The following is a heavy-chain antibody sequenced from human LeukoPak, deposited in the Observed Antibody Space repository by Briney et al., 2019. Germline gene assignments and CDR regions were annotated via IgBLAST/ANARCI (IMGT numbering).Heavy chain of an antibody. CDR1: GFTFRRYE. J-gene: IGHJ6*02. D-gene: IGHD3-22*01. V-gene: IGHV3-30*03. CDR2: ISYDGNNK. Sequence: SGGSLRLSCAASGFTFRRYEINCARQAPGKGVEWVAVISYDGNNKYYADSVKARFTISRDNSKNTLYLQMNSLRAEDTAVYYCTTMIVVVIPPEGMDVWGQGTTVTVSS. CDR3: TTMIVVVIPPEGMDV.